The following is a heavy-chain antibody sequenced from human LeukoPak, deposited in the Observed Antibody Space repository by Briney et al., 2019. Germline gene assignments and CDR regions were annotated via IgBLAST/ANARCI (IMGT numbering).Heavy chain of an antibody. CDR2: ISAGGGYT. CDR3: AKDRSGYFDWFDS. Sequence: GGTLRLSCAASGFTFSDYGMTWVRQAPGKGLEWVSCISAGGGYTYYAESVKGRFTISRDHSSNTLYLQMNSLRAEDTAVYYCAKDRSGYFDWFDSWGQGTLVTVSS. J-gene: IGHJ5*01. D-gene: IGHD3-9*01. CDR1: GFTFSDYG. V-gene: IGHV3-23*01.